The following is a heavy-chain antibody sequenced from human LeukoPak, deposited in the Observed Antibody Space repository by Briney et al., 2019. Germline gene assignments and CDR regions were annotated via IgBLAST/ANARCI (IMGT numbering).Heavy chain of an antibody. CDR3: AREGDYYFDY. CDR2: IYTSGST. V-gene: IGHV4-4*07. Sequence: PSETLSLTCTVSRGSISSYHWNWIRQPAGKGLEWIGRIYTSGSTTCNPSLKSRVTISVDKSKNQFFLKLRSVTAADTAVYYCAREGDYYFDYWGQGTLVTVSS. CDR1: RGSISSYH. J-gene: IGHJ4*02. D-gene: IGHD2-21*02.